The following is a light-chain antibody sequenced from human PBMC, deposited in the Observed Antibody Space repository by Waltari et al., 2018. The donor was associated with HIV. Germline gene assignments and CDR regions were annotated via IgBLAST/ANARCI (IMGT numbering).Light chain of an antibody. CDR3: MQTIQPPYT. Sequence: DVVMTHTPFSLSVIPGQPASISCKSSQSLLHSDGKTYLYWYLQKSGQPPQLLIYEVSNRFSGVPARFSGSGSGADFTLKISRVELEDVGVYYCMQTIQPPYTFGQGTNLEIK. CDR2: EVS. CDR1: QSLLHSDGKTY. V-gene: IGKV2D-29*01. J-gene: IGKJ2*01.